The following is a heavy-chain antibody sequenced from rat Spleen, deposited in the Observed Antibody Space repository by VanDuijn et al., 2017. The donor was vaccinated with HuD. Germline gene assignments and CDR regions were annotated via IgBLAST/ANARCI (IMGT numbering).Heavy chain of an antibody. CDR3: AVSGYGY. Sequence: EVQLVESGGGLVRPGRSLKLSCTASGFTFSNYDMAWVRQAPTKGLEWVASISTSGGNTYYRDSVRGRFTISRDNAENTVYLQMNSLRSEDTATYYCAVSGYGYWGQGVMVTVSS. D-gene: IGHD4-3*01. J-gene: IGHJ2*01. CDR1: GFTFSNYD. V-gene: IGHV5S13*01. CDR2: ISTSGGNT.